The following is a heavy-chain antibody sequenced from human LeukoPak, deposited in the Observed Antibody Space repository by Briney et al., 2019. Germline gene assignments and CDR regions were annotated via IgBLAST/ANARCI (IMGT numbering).Heavy chain of an antibody. V-gene: IGHV3-48*04. CDR2: ISSSSFKI. Sequence: GRSLRLSCAASGFTLSSYSMNWVRQAPGKGLEWVSYISSSSFKIGYADSVKGRFTISRDNSKNSLYLQMDSLRVEDTAVYYCVRDPSYGSSWYYYMDVWGKGTTVTVSS. J-gene: IGHJ6*03. CDR3: VRDPSYGSSWYYYMDV. CDR1: GFTLSSYS. D-gene: IGHD6-13*01.